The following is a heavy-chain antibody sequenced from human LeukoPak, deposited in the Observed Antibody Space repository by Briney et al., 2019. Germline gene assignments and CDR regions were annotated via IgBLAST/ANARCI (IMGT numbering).Heavy chain of an antibody. J-gene: IGHJ3*02. CDR3: ANSDYYDSSGSDAFDI. CDR1: GFTFDDYA. CDR2: ISWNSDNI. Sequence: PGGSLRLSCAASGFTFDDYAMHWVRQAPRKGLQWVSGISWNSDNIGYADSVKGRFTISRDNAKNSLYLQMNSLRAEDTALYYCANSDYYDSSGSDAFDIWGQGTMATVSS. V-gene: IGHV3-9*01. D-gene: IGHD3-22*01.